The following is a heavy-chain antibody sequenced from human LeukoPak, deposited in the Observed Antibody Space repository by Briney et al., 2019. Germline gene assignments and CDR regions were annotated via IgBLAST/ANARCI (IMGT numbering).Heavy chain of an antibody. V-gene: IGHV1-69*05. CDR3: ARDRGSCSSTSCYVRFDY. CDR1: GGTFSSYA. D-gene: IGHD2-2*01. J-gene: IGHJ4*02. Sequence: SVKVSCKASGGTFSSYAISWVRQAPGQGLEWMGGIIPIFGTANYAQKFQGRVTVTRDTSTSTVHMELSGLRSEDTAVYYCARDRGSCSSTSCYVRFDYWGQGTLVTVSS. CDR2: IIPIFGTA.